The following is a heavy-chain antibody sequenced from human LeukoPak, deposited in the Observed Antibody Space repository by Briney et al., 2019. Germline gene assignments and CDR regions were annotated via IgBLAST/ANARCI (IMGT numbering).Heavy chain of an antibody. CDR3: AREIVGARCY. J-gene: IGHJ4*02. Sequence: PGGSLRLSCAASGFTFSRYAMSWVRQAPGKGLEWVSVIYSGGSTYYADSVKGRFTISRDNSKNTLYLQMNSLRAEDTAVYYCAREIVGARCYWGQGTLVTVSS. CDR1: GFTFSRYA. D-gene: IGHD1-26*01. V-gene: IGHV3-66*01. CDR2: IYSGGST.